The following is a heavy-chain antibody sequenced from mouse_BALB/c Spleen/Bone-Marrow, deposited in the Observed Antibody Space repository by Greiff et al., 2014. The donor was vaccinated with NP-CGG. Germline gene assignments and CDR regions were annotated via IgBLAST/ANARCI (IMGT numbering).Heavy chain of an antibody. V-gene: IGHV1-14*01. Sequence: VQLQQSGPELVKPGASVKMSCKASGYTFTSYVMHWVKQKPGQGLEWIGYINPYNDGTKYNEKFKGKATLTSDKSSSTAYMELSSLTSEDSAVYYCARRQFTTTAAWFAYWGQGTLVTVSA. J-gene: IGHJ3*01. CDR2: INPYNDGT. D-gene: IGHD1-2*01. CDR3: ARRQFTTTAAWFAY. CDR1: GYTFTSYV.